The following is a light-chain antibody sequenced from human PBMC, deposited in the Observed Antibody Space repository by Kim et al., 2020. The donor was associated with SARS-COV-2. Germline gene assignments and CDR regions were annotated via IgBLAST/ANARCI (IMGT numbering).Light chain of an antibody. J-gene: IGKJ2*01. CDR2: LAS. Sequence: ASVGDRVTITCRASQNIASYLAWYQHKPGKAPKLLVYLASTLESGVPSRFSGSGSETEFILTISSLQADDFATHYCQHYKSYPYTFGQGTKLEI. V-gene: IGKV1-5*03. CDR1: QNIASY. CDR3: QHYKSYPYT.